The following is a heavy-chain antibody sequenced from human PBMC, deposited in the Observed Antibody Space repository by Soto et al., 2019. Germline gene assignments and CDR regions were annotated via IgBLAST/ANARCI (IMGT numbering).Heavy chain of an antibody. CDR3: AKDPTAAAYNWFDP. CDR1: GFTFSSYA. V-gene: IGHV3-23*01. D-gene: IGHD6-13*01. CDR2: ISGSGGST. J-gene: IGHJ5*02. Sequence: GGSLRLSCASSGFTFSSYAMSWVRQAPGKGLEWVSAISGSGGSTYYADSVKGRFTIARDNSKNTLYLQMNSLRAEDTAVYYCAKDPTAAAYNWFDPWGQGTLVTVSS.